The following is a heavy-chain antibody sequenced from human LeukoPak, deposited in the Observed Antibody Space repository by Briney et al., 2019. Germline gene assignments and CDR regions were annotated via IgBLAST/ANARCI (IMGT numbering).Heavy chain of an antibody. CDR3: ARAKARRSWALLPLQH. Sequence: GRSLRLSCAASGVTFSSYAMHWVREAPGKGLGGWAVISYDGSNKYYADSVKGRFTISRDNSKNTLYLQMNSLRAEDTAVYYCARAKARRSWALLPLQHWGQGTLVTVSS. CDR2: ISYDGSNK. V-gene: IGHV3-30-3*01. CDR1: GVTFSSYA. D-gene: IGHD1-26*01. J-gene: IGHJ1*01.